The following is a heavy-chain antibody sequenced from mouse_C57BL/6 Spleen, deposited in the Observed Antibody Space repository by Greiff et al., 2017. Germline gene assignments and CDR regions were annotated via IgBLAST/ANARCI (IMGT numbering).Heavy chain of an antibody. D-gene: IGHD1-1*01. V-gene: IGHV1-84*01. J-gene: IGHJ4*01. CDR3: ARWSYYGSSSYYYAMDY. CDR2: IYPGSGNS. Sequence: VQLQQSGPELVKPGASVKISCKASGYTFTDYYINWVKQRPGQGLEWIGWIYPGSGNSKYNEKFKGKATLTVDTSSSTAYMQLSSLTSEDSAVYFCARWSYYGSSSYYYAMDYWGQGTSVTVSS. CDR1: GYTFTDYY.